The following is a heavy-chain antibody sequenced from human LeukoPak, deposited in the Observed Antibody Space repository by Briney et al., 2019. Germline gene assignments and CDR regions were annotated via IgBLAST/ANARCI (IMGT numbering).Heavy chain of an antibody. CDR2: ISSSGSTI. Sequence: GGSLRLSCAASGFTFSDYYMSWIRQAPGKGLEWVSYISSSGSTIYYADSAKGRFTISRDNAKNSLYLQMNSLRAEDTAVYYCAREMGYVWGSYRYFDYWGQGTLVTVSS. J-gene: IGHJ4*02. V-gene: IGHV3-11*01. CDR1: GFTFSDYY. CDR3: AREMGYVWGSYRYFDY. D-gene: IGHD3-16*02.